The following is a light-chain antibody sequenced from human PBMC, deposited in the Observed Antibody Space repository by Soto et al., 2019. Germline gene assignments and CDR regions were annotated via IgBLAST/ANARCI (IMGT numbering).Light chain of an antibody. Sequence: EIVLTQSPGTLSLSPGERATLSGRASQSVSSTYLSWYQQKPGQAPRLLLYGASRSAAGSPDRFSGSGSGKYFTLTISRLEPEVFAVYYCQQYGSSPPYTFGKGTKLEIK. J-gene: IGKJ2*01. CDR3: QQYGSSPPYT. V-gene: IGKV3-20*01. CDR1: QSVSSTY. CDR2: GAS.